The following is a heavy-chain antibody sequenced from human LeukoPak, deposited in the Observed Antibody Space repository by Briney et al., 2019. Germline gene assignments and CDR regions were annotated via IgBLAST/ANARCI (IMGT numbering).Heavy chain of an antibody. Sequence: PSETLSLTCTVSGGSISSSTYYWGWIRQPPGKGLEWIGSIYYSGATYYNPSLKSRVTISIDTSKNQFSLRLGSVTAADTAVYYCASPGSGSYYYFDYWGQGTLVTVSS. CDR3: ASPGSGSYYYFDY. J-gene: IGHJ4*02. V-gene: IGHV4-39*01. D-gene: IGHD1-26*01. CDR1: GGSISSSTYY. CDR2: IYYSGAT.